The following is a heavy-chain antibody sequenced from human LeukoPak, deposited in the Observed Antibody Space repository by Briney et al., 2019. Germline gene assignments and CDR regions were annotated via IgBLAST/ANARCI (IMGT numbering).Heavy chain of an antibody. CDR3: AKGSGSYYSPDSHFDY. CDR2: IIPIFGTA. D-gene: IGHD3-10*01. J-gene: IGHJ4*02. V-gene: IGHV1-69*06. CDR1: GGTFSSYA. Sequence: SVKVSCKASGGTFSSYAISWVRQAPGQGLEWMGGIIPIFGTANYAQKFQGRVTITEDKSTSTAYMELSSLRSEDTAVYYCAKGSGSYYSPDSHFDYWGQGTLVTVSS.